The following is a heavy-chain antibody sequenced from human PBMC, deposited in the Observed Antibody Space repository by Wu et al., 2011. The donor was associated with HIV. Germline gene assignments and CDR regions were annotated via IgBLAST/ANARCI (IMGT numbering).Heavy chain of an antibody. J-gene: IGHJ6*03. Sequence: VQLVQSGAEVRKPGQSLKISCQASGFNFASYWVGWVRQMPGKGLEWMGIIDPDDSETKYSPSFQGHITVSVDKATSTAYLQYSRLTAADSATYYCARLPSSGAYVDVWGKGTTVTVS. D-gene: IGHD2-15*01. CDR3: ARLPSSGAYVDV. V-gene: IGHV5-51*03. CDR2: IDPDDSET. CDR1: GFNFASYW.